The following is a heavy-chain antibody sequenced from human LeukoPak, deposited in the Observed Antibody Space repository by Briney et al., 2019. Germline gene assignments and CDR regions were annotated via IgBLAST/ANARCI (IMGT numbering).Heavy chain of an antibody. CDR2: IYSGGST. Sequence: GGSLRLSCAASGFTVSSNYMSWVRRAPGKGLEWVSVIYSGGSTYYTDSVKGRFTISRDNSKNTLYLQMNNLRAEDTAVYYCARTQANYYGSGSYYNVNYYYGMDVWGQGTTVTVSS. CDR1: GFTVSSNY. CDR3: ARTQANYYGSGSYYNVNYYYGMDV. J-gene: IGHJ6*02. D-gene: IGHD3-10*01. V-gene: IGHV3-66*01.